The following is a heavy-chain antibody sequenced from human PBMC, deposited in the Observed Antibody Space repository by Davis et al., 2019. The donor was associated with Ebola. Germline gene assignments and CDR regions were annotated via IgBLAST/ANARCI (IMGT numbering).Heavy chain of an antibody. Sequence: GESLKISCAASGFTFSSYSMNWVRQAPGKGLEWVSSISSSSSYIYYADSVKGRFTISRDKAKNSLYLQMNSLRAEDTAVYYCARGGGYYSANYYYGMDVWGQGTTVTVSS. CDR2: ISSSSSYI. D-gene: IGHD3-22*01. CDR3: ARGGGYYSANYYYGMDV. J-gene: IGHJ6*02. V-gene: IGHV3-21*01. CDR1: GFTFSSYS.